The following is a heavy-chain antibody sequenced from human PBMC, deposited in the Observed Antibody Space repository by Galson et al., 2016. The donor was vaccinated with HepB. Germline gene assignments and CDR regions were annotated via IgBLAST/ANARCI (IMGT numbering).Heavy chain of an antibody. V-gene: IGHV3-23*01. Sequence: SLRLSCAASGFTFSAYVMTWVRQVAGKGLEWVSLISGSGVSTYYADSAKGRFTISRDNANNTLFLQMNSLKAEYTAIYYGAKAKTRGVFGNYNYMDVWGKGTTVTVSS. D-gene: IGHD6-13*01. J-gene: IGHJ6*03. CDR2: ISGSGVST. CDR3: AKAKTRGVFGNYNYMDV. CDR1: GFTFSAYV.